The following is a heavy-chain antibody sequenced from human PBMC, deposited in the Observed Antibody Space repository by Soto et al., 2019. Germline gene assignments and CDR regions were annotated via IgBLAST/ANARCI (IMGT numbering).Heavy chain of an antibody. CDR3: ATIGYCSGGSCYSIGS. CDR2: IYYSGST. D-gene: IGHD2-15*01. CDR1: GGSISSGGYY. J-gene: IGHJ5*02. V-gene: IGHV4-31*03. Sequence: NPSETLSLTCTVSGGSISSGGYYWSWIRQHPGKGLEWIGYIYYSGSTYYNPSLKSRVTISVDTSKNQFSLKLSSVTAADTAVYYCATIGYCSGGSCYSIGSWGQGTLVTVSS.